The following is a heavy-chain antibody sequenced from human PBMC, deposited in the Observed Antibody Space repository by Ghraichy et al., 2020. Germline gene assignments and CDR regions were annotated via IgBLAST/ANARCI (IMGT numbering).Heavy chain of an antibody. V-gene: IGHV3-23*01. CDR1: GFTFSNYG. J-gene: IGHJ4*02. Sequence: GESLKISCAASGFTFSNYGMSWVRQAPGKGLEWVSVLSGNGGNIDYADSVKGRFIISRDNSKSTLYLQMNSLRVEDTAVYYCAVSFSAYFHYWGQGTLATVYS. CDR3: AVSFSAYFHY. CDR2: LSGNGGNI. D-gene: IGHD1-26*01.